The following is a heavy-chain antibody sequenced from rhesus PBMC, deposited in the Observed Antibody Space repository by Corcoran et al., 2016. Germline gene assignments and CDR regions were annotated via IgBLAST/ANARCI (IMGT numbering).Heavy chain of an antibody. J-gene: IGHJ4*01. CDR1: GGSVSSSNW. CDR2: ISGSSGST. Sequence: QVQLQESGPGLVKPSETLSLTCAVSGGSVSSSNWWSWIRQTPGKGLEWIGYISGSSGSTYYNPSLKSRVTISTDTSKNQFSLKLSSVTAADTAVYYCAREAYLGTPFDYWGQGVLVTVSS. D-gene: IGHD1-44*01. CDR3: AREAYLGTPFDY. V-gene: IGHV4-65*01.